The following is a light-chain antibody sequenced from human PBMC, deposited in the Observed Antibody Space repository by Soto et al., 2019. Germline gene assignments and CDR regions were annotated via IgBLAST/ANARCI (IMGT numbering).Light chain of an antibody. Sequence: ETVMTQSPATLSVSPWERATLSCRASQSVNSNLAWYQQKPGQAPRLLIYAASSRATGIPDRFSGSVSGTDFTLTISRLEPEDFAVYYCQQYGSSPRITFGPGTKVDIK. J-gene: IGKJ3*01. CDR2: AAS. V-gene: IGKV3-20*01. CDR1: QSVNSN. CDR3: QQYGSSPRIT.